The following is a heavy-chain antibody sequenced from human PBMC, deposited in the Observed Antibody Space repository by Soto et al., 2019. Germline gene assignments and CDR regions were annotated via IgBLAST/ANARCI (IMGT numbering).Heavy chain of an antibody. D-gene: IGHD3-10*01. CDR3: AKDQVTEDVYHYYGMDV. J-gene: IGHJ6*02. V-gene: IGHV3-30*18. CDR1: GFTFSSFD. CDR2: ISYDGRSE. Sequence: QVQLVESGGGVVQPGRSLRLSCAASGFTFSSFDIHWVRQAPGKGLEWVAGISYDGRSEYSVESVKGRFTISRDNSKNTLYLQMNGLRAEDTAMYYCAKDQVTEDVYHYYGMDVWGQGTTVTVSS.